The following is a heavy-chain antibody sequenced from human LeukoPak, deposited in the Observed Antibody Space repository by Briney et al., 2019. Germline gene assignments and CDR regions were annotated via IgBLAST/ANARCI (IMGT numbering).Heavy chain of an antibody. D-gene: IGHD3-22*01. CDR2: INPSGGST. CDR3: ARSNYYDSSGYLWGGPHFDY. J-gene: IGHJ4*02. Sequence: GASVKVSCKASGYTFTSYYMHWVRQAPGQGLEWMGMINPSGGSTSYAQKFQGRVTMTRDMSTSTVYMELSSLRSEDTAVYYCARSNYYDSSGYLWGGPHFDYWGQGTLVTVSS. CDR1: GYTFTSYY. V-gene: IGHV1-46*01.